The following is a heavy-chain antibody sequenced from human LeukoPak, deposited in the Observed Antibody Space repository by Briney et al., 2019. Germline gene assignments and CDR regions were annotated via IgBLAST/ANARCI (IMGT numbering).Heavy chain of an antibody. D-gene: IGHD6-19*01. Sequence: SETLSLTCAVYGGSFSGYYWSWIRQPPGKGLEWIGRIYTSGSTNYNPSLKSRVTMSVDTSKNQFSLKLSSVTAADTAMYYCARFIAVAGLDYWGQGTLVTVSS. CDR1: GGSFSGYY. V-gene: IGHV4-59*10. J-gene: IGHJ4*02. CDR2: IYTSGST. CDR3: ARFIAVAGLDY.